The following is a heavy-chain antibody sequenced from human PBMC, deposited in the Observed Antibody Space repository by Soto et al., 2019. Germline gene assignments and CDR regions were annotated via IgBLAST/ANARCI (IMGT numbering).Heavy chain of an antibody. V-gene: IGHV4-59*08. D-gene: IGHD5-12*01. CDR2: VYYTGDT. CDR1: SGPSRSHN. J-gene: IGHJ6*02. Sequence: QVQVQQSGPGLVKPSETLSLTCTVSSGPSRSHNWGWIRQPPGRGLEWIGYVYYTGDTSYNPSLKSRVTTSADTSTNHISLTLRSVTAADPAVYYCVRQGIDYLHGLVDVWGQGTTVSVSS. CDR3: VRQGIDYLHGLVDV.